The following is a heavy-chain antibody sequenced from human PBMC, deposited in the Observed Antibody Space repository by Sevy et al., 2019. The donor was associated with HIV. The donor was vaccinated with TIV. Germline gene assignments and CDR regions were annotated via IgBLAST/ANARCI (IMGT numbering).Heavy chain of an antibody. J-gene: IGHJ6*02. CDR2: INQDGSAK. CDR3: ARDTGGIGMDV. D-gene: IGHD6-13*01. Sequence: GGSLRLSCAASGFTFSSHWMSWVRQAPGKGLEGVANINQDGSAKYYVDSVKGRLTISGENAKNSLSLQMNSLRAEDTAVYYCARDTGGIGMDVWGQGTTVTVSS. CDR1: GFTFSSHW. V-gene: IGHV3-7*01.